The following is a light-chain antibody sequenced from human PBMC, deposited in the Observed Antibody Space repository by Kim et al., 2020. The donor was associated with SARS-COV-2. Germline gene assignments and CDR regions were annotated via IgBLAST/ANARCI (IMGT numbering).Light chain of an antibody. J-gene: IGLJ3*02. CDR3: PVGDRSRGHSV. CDR2: CDS. Sequence: PRKKARVTWGGNNIGRNSGHWAQQEPGQGPVVVNYCDSDRASGVPGRFSGSNSGDTATLTIRRVGAGEEADYYCPVGDRSRGHSVFGGGNQLTVL. CDR1: NIGRNS. V-gene: IGLV3-21*04.